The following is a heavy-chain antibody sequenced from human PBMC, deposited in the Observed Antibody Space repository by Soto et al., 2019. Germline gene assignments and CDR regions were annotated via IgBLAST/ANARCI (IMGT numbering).Heavy chain of an antibody. J-gene: IGHJ4*02. CDR1: GGTFSSYT. CDR3: ARDWYSSGWATFDY. CDR2: IIPILGIA. Sequence: QVQLLQSGAEVKKPGSSVKVSCKASGGTFSSYTISWVRQAPGQGLEWMGRIIPILGIANYAQKFQGRVTITADKSTSTAYMELSSLRSEDTAVYYCARDWYSSGWATFDYWGQGTLVTVSS. V-gene: IGHV1-69*08. D-gene: IGHD6-19*01.